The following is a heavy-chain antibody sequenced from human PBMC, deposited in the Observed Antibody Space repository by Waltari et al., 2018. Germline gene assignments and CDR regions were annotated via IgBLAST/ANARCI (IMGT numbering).Heavy chain of an antibody. V-gene: IGHV4-61*02. D-gene: IGHD3-10*01. J-gene: IGHJ4*02. CDR3: ARQEFMYYFDY. Sequence: QVQLQESGPGLVKSSQTLSLTCTVSGGSIISGSYYWTWIRQPAGKAQEWLGRRYSGGTTNYNPSLQSRVTISLDASKNQFSLRLTSVTAADTAIYYCARQEFMYYFDYWGQGALVTVSS. CDR2: RYSGGTT. CDR1: GGSIISGSYY.